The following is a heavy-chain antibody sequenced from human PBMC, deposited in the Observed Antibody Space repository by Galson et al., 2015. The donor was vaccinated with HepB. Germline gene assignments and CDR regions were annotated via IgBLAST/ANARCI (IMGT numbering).Heavy chain of an antibody. CDR2: ISEGGDKT. Sequence: SLRLSCAASGFSVTSHRMSWVRQAPGKGLEWVSSISEGGDKTYYADSVKGRFTISRDNSKNTLNLQMNGLRVEDTAMYYCARDIRNFGWYGWFDPWGQGTLVTVAS. V-gene: IGHV3-23*01. J-gene: IGHJ5*02. D-gene: IGHD2-15*01. CDR1: GFSVTSHR. CDR3: ARDIRNFGWYGWFDP.